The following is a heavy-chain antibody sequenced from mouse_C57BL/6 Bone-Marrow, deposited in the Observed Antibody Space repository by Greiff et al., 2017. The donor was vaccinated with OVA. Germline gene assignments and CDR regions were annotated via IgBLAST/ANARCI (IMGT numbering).Heavy chain of an antibody. V-gene: IGHV1-26*01. D-gene: IGHD2-1*01. Sequence: EVQLQQSGPELVKPGASVKISCKASGYTFTDYYMNWVKQSHGKSLEWIGDINPNNGGTSYNQKFKGKATLTVDKSSSTAYMELRSLTSEDSAVYYCARHGNPRAMDYWGQGTSDTVSS. CDR2: INPNNGGT. CDR3: ARHGNPRAMDY. J-gene: IGHJ4*01. CDR1: GYTFTDYY.